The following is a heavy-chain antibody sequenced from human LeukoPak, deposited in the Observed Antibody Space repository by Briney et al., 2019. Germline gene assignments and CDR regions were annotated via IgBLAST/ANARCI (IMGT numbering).Heavy chain of an antibody. D-gene: IGHD3-16*01. V-gene: IGHV4-59*08. CDR3: ARHGGLDPYYIDS. CDR1: GGSISSYY. J-gene: IGHJ4*02. Sequence: SETLSLTCTVSGGSISSYYLSWLRQPPGKGQECTGYIYYSGSTNYSPSLKTQITISVNTSKNQFSLKLNSVTAADTAVYYCARHGGLDPYYIDSWGQGTLVTVSS. CDR2: IYYSGST.